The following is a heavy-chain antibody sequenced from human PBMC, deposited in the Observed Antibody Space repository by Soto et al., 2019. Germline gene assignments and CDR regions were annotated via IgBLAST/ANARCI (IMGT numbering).Heavy chain of an antibody. CDR3: VGYYDSSGYWTVDY. CDR1: GGTFSSYA. Sequence: GASVKVSCKAAGGTFSSYAISWVRQAPGQGLEWMGGIIPIFGTANYAQKFQGRVTITADESTSTAYMELSSLRSEDTAVYYCVGYYDSSGYWTVDYWGQGTLVTVSS. J-gene: IGHJ4*02. V-gene: IGHV1-69*13. CDR2: IIPIFGTA. D-gene: IGHD3-22*01.